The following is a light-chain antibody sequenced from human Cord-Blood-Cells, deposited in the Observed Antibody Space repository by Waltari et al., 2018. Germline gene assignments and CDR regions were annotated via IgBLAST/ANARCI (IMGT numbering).Light chain of an antibody. J-gene: IGKJ2*01. CDR3: QQYYSTPYT. CDR2: WAS. V-gene: IGKV4-1*01. CDR1: QSVLYSSNNKNY. Sequence: DIVMTQSPDSLAVSLGERATINCKSSQSVLYSSNNKNYLAWYQQKPGQPPRLLIYWASTRESWFPDRFSGSGSGTDFTLTISSLQAEDVAVYYCQQYYSTPYTFGQGTKLEIK.